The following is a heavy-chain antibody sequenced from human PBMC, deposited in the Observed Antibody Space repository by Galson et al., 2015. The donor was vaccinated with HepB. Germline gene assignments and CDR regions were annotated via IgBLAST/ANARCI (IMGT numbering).Heavy chain of an antibody. D-gene: IGHD5-24*01. Sequence: SLRLSCAASGFTFSSYSMSWVRQAPGRGLEWLSTISGSGASTYYADSVKGRFIISRDKAKKTLYLQMSSLRAEDTAVYYCAKIDVEDSYYGSGVRGHGTTVSSSS. CDR3: AKIDVEDSYYGSGV. CDR2: ISGSGAST. J-gene: IGHJ6*02. V-gene: IGHV3-23*01. CDR1: GFTFSSYS.